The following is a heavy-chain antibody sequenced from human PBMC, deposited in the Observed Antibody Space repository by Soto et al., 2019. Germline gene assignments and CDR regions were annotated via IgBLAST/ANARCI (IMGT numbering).Heavy chain of an antibody. CDR3: ARGGSLYWYFDL. V-gene: IGHV1-3*01. D-gene: IGHD1-26*01. Sequence: QVQLVQSGAEVKKPGASVKVSCKASGYTFTSYAMHWVRQAPGQRLEWMGWINAGNGNTKYSQKFQGRVTITRDTSASTAYMELSSLRSEDTAVYYCARGGSLYWYFDLWGRGTRVPVSS. CDR1: GYTFTSYA. J-gene: IGHJ2*01. CDR2: INAGNGNT.